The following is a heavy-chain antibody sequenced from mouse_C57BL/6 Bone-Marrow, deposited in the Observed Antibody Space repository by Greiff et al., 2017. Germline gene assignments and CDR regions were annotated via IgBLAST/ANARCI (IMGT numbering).Heavy chain of an antibody. J-gene: IGHJ2*01. CDR3: ARGTERYFDF. D-gene: IGHD4-1*01. V-gene: IGHV5-17*01. CDR1: GFTFSDYG. Sequence: EVKVVESGGGLVKPGGSLKLSCAASGFTFSDYGMHWVRQAPEKGLEWVAYISSDSSTIYYADKVKGRYTFSRDNAKNTLFLQMTSLRSEDTAMYYCARGTERYFDFWGQGTTLTVSS. CDR2: ISSDSSTI.